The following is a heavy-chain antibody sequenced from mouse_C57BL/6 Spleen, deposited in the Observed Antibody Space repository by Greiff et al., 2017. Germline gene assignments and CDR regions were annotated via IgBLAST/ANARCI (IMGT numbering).Heavy chain of an antibody. V-gene: IGHV7-1*01. CDR2: SRNKANDYTT. D-gene: IGHD2-4*01. J-gene: IGHJ3*01. CDR3: AGDDYDGFAY. CDR1: GFTFSDFY. Sequence: EVKVVESGGGLVQSGRSLRLSCATSGFTFSDFYMEWVRQAPGKGLEWIAASRNKANDYTTEYSASVKGRFIVSRDTSQSILYLQMNALRAEDTAIYYCAGDDYDGFAYWGQGTLVTVSA.